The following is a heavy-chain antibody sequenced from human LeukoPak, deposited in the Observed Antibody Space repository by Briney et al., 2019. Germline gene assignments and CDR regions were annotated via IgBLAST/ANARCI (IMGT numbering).Heavy chain of an antibody. CDR3: AKTIVPAAPIYYYYMDV. D-gene: IGHD2-2*01. CDR1: GFNFSSYG. J-gene: IGHJ6*03. CDR2: ICFDGTNK. Sequence: TGRCLRLSCEASGFNFSSYGMHWVRQAPGKGLEWVGVICFDGTNKQYADSVKGRFTISRDNSKNTLYLLMTSLRAEDTAVYYCAKTIVPAAPIYYYYMDVWGNGTTLTV. V-gene: IGHV3-33*06.